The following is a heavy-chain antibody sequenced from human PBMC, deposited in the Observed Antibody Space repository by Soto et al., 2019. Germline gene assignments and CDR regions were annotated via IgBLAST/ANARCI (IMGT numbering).Heavy chain of an antibody. V-gene: IGHV4-38-2*01. CDR3: ASGSSSSGRGDY. Sequence: SETLSLTCAVSGYSISSGYYWGWIRQPPGKGLEWIGSIYHSGSTYYNPSLKSRVTISVDTSKNQFSLKLSSVTAADTAVYYCASGSSSSGRGDYWGQGTLVTVS. D-gene: IGHD6-6*01. CDR1: GYSISSGYY. J-gene: IGHJ4*02. CDR2: IYHSGST.